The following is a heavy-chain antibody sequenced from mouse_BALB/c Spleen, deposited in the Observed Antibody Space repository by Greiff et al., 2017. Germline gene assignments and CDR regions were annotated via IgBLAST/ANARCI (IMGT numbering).Heavy chain of an antibody. CDR2: ISSGGST. CDR1: GFTFSSYA. Sequence: EVNVVESGGGLVKPGGSLKLSCAASGFTFSSYAMSWVRQTPEKRLEWVASISSGGSTYYPDSVKGRFTISRDNARNILYLQMSSLRSEDTAMYYCARGGITTVLDYWGQGTSVTVSS. CDR3: ARGGITTVLDY. D-gene: IGHD1-1*01. J-gene: IGHJ4*01. V-gene: IGHV5-6-5*01.